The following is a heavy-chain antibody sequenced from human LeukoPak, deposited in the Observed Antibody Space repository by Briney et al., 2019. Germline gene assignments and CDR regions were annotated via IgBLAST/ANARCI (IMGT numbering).Heavy chain of an antibody. J-gene: IGHJ4*02. D-gene: IGHD2/OR15-2a*01. Sequence: TGGSLRLSCAPSGFMFSRHWMSWVRQAPGKGPEWVANIKQDGSERYYVDSVKGRFTISRDNAKNSLYLQMNSLRAEDTAVHYCARDGGHSTDFDYWGQGTLVTVSS. CDR1: GFMFSRHW. CDR3: ARDGGHSTDFDY. CDR2: IKQDGSER. V-gene: IGHV3-7*01.